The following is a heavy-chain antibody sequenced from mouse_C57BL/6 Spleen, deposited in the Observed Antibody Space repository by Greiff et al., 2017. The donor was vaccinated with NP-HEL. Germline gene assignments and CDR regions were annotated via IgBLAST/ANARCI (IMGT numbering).Heavy chain of an antibody. V-gene: IGHV1-80*01. CDR3: ARWGRIYYDYDDAMDY. CDR2: IYPGDGDT. J-gene: IGHJ4*01. Sequence: VTLKESGAELVKPGASVKISCKASGYAFSSYWMNWVKQRPGKGLEWIGQIYPGDGDTNYNGKFKGKATLTADKSSSTAYMQLSSLTSEDSAVYFCARWGRIYYDYDDAMDYWGQGTSVTVFS. D-gene: IGHD2-4*01. CDR1: GYAFSSYW.